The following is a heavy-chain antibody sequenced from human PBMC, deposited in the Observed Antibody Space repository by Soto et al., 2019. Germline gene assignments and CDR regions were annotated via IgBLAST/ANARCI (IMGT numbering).Heavy chain of an antibody. Sequence: QVQLVESGGGVVQPGRSLRLSCAASGFTFSSYGMHWVRQAPGKGLEWVAVISYDGSNKYYADSVKGRFTISRDNSKNPLYLQMNSLRAEDTAVYYCAKDQSGSYPPDAFDIWGQGTMVTVSS. CDR2: ISYDGSNK. CDR3: AKDQSGSYPPDAFDI. V-gene: IGHV3-30*18. J-gene: IGHJ3*02. CDR1: GFTFSSYG. D-gene: IGHD1-26*01.